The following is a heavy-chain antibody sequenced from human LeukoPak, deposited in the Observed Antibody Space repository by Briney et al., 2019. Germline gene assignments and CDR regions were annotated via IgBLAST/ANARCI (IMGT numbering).Heavy chain of an antibody. CDR1: GFTFSNAW. CDR2: IKSKTDGGTT. D-gene: IGHD4-17*01. V-gene: IGHV3-15*01. J-gene: IGHJ4*02. Sequence: PGGSLRLSCAASGFTFSNAWMSWVRQAPGKGLEWVGRIKSKTDGGTTDYAAPVKGRFTISRDDSKNTLYLQMNSLKTEDTAVYYCTTDFLVPSYGDYNYWGQGTLVTVSS. CDR3: TTDFLVPSYGDYNY.